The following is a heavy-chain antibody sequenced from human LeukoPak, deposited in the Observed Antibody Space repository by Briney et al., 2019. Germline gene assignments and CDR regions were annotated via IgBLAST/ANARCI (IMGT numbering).Heavy chain of an antibody. Sequence: GGSLRLSCAASGFTVSSNYMSWVRQAPGKGLEWVSAISGSGGSTYYADSVKGRFTISRDNSKNTLYLQMNSLRAEDTAVYYCAKEKAMVSIYYYMDVWGKGTTVTVSS. CDR3: AKEKAMVSIYYYMDV. V-gene: IGHV3-23*01. J-gene: IGHJ6*03. D-gene: IGHD5-18*01. CDR1: GFTVSSNY. CDR2: ISGSGGST.